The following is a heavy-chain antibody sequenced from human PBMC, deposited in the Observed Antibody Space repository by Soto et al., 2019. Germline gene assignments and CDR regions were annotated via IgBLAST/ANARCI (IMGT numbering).Heavy chain of an antibody. CDR1: GFTFSSYG. Sequence: PGGSLRLSCAASGFTFSSYGMHWVRQAPGKGLEWVAVISYDGSNKYYADSVKGRFTISRDNSKNTLYLQMNSLRAEDTAVYYCAKGPGTTGTFDYWGQGTLVTVYS. J-gene: IGHJ4*02. CDR3: AKGPGTTGTFDY. V-gene: IGHV3-30*18. D-gene: IGHD1-1*01. CDR2: ISYDGSNK.